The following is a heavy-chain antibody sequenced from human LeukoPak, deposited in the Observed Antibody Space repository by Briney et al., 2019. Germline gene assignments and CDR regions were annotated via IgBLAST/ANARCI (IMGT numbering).Heavy chain of an antibody. CDR1: GYTFTSYG. CDR3: ARDSNYYGSGSYSDPDY. Sequence: ASVKVSCKASGYTFTSYGISWVRQAPGQGLEWMGWISAYNGNTNYAQKLQGRVTMTTDTSTSTAYMELRSLRSDDTAVYYCARDSNYYGSGSYSDPDYWGQGTLVTVSS. D-gene: IGHD3-10*01. J-gene: IGHJ4*02. CDR2: ISAYNGNT. V-gene: IGHV1-18*01.